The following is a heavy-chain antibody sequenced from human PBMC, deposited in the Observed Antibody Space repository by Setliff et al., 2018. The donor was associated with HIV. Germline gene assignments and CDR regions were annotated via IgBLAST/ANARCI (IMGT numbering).Heavy chain of an antibody. CDR3: ARGGRWFGEHYFDY. D-gene: IGHD3-10*01. V-gene: IGHV4-34*01. Sequence: SETLSLTCAVYGGSFSGYYWSWIRQPPGKGLEWIGEINHSGITNYTTSLKSRVPISVDTSKNQFSLKLSSATAADTAVYYCARGGRWFGEHYFDYWGQGTLVTVSS. CDR2: INHSGIT. CDR1: GGSFSGYY. J-gene: IGHJ4*02.